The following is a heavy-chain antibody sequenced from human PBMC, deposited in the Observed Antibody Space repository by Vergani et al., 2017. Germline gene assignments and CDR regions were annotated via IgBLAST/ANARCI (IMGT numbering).Heavy chain of an antibody. CDR3: AGGRGWYVYYMDV. J-gene: IGHJ6*03. D-gene: IGHD6-19*01. CDR2: ISYDGSNK. Sequence: QVQLVESGGGVVQPGRSLRLSCAASGFTFSSYGMHWVRQAPGKGLEWVAVISYDGSNKYYADSVKGRFTISRDNSKNTLYLQMNSLRAEDTAVYYCAGGRGWYVYYMDVWGKGTTVTVSS. CDR1: GFTFSSYG. V-gene: IGHV3-30*03.